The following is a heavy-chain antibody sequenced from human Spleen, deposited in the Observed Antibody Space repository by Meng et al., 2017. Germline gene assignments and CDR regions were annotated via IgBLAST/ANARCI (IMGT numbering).Heavy chain of an antibody. CDR2: IYNDGKT. D-gene: IGHD3-22*01. J-gene: IGHJ1*01. Sequence: GESLKISCAASGFTVSSNYMSWVRQAPGKGLEWVSVIYNDGKTYYTDSVKGRFTISRDNSKNTLYLQMNSLRAEDTAMYYCARESWYYDSSGYYGGHFQHWGQGTLVTVSS. CDR3: ARESWYYDSSGYYGGHFQH. V-gene: IGHV3-53*01. CDR1: GFTVSSNY.